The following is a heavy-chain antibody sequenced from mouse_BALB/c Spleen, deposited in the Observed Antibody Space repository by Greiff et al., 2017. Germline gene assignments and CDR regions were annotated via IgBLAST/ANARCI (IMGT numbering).Heavy chain of an antibody. CDR1: GFTFSSFG. J-gene: IGHJ4*01. V-gene: IGHV5-17*02. CDR2: ISSGSSTI. CDR3: ARRDYLYAMDY. Sequence: EVMLVESGGGLVQPGGSRKLSCAASGFTFSSFGMHWVRQAPEKGLEWVAYISSGSSTIYYADTVKGRFTISRDNPKNTLFLQMTSLRSEDTAMYYCARRDYLYAMDYWGQGTSVTVSS. D-gene: IGHD1-1*02.